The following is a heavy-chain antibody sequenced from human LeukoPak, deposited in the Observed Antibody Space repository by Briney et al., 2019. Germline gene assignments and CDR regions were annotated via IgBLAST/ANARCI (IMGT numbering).Heavy chain of an antibody. V-gene: IGHV3-30*18. CDR3: AKDRLRGVIPYYFDY. Sequence: GGSLRLSCTVFGLTYRDAWMSWVRQAPGKGLEWVAVISYDGSNKYYADSVKGRFTISRDNSKNTLYLQMNSLRAEDTAVYYCAKDRLRGVIPYYFDYWGQGTLVTVSS. CDR1: GLTYRDAW. CDR2: ISYDGSNK. D-gene: IGHD3-10*01. J-gene: IGHJ4*02.